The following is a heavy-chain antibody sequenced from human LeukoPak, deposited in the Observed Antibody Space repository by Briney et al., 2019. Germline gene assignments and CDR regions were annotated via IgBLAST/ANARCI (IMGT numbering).Heavy chain of an antibody. CDR3: ARHGTRYFDWLLFAFDY. J-gene: IGHJ4*02. Sequence: SETLSLTCTVSGGSISSYYWSWIRQPPGRGLEWIGYIYYSGSTNYNPSLKSRVTISVDTSKNQFSLKLSSVTAADTAVYYCARHGTRYFDWLLFAFDYWGQGTLVTVSS. CDR2: IYYSGST. CDR1: GGSISSYY. D-gene: IGHD3-9*01. V-gene: IGHV4-59*08.